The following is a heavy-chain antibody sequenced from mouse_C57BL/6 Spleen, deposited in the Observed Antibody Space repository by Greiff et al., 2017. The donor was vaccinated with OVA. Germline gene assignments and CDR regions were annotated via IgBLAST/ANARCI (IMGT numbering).Heavy chain of an antibody. D-gene: IGHD1-1*01. CDR1: GFTFSDYG. Sequence: VQLKESGGGLVKPGGSLKLSCAASGFTFSDYGMHWVRQAPEKGLEWVAYISSGSSTIYYADTVKGRFTISRDNAKNTLFLQMTSLRSEDTAMYYCARRYYYGSSSDWYFEVWGTGTTVTVSS. J-gene: IGHJ1*03. CDR2: ISSGSSTI. CDR3: ARRYYYGSSSDWYFEV. V-gene: IGHV5-17*01.